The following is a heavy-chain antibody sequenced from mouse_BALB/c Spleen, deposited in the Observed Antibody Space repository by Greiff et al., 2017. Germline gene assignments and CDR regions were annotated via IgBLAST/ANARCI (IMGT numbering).Heavy chain of an antibody. D-gene: IGHD2-14*01. Sequence: EVKLMESGAELVKPGASVKLSCTASGFNIKDTYMHWVKQRPEQGLEWIGRIDPANGNTKYDPKFQGKATITADTSSNTAYLQLSSLTSEDTAVYYCARSGDYRYYFDYWGQGTTLTVSS. CDR3: ARSGDYRYYFDY. CDR2: IDPANGNT. V-gene: IGHV14-3*02. J-gene: IGHJ2*01. CDR1: GFNIKDTY.